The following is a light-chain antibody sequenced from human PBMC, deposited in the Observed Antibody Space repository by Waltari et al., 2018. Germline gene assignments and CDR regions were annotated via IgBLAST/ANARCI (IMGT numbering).Light chain of an antibody. V-gene: IGLV3-25*03. CDR1: ALPKQY. CDR3: QSADSSDTYVV. CDR2: KDT. J-gene: IGLJ2*01. Sequence: SYELTQPPSVSVSPGQTARITCSGDALPKQYGYWYTQTPGQAPVLVIYKDTERPSGIPERFSGSSSGTTVTLTISGVQAENEADYYCQSADSSDTYVVFGGGTKLTVL.